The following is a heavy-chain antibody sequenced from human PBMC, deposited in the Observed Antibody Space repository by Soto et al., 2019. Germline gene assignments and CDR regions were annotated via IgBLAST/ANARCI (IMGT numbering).Heavy chain of an antibody. CDR3: ARDRRAYGEGYYYYGMDV. CDR1: GGTFSSYA. J-gene: IGHJ6*02. D-gene: IGHD2-8*01. CDR2: IIPIFGTA. V-gene: IGHV1-69*06. Sequence: SVKVSCKASGGTFSSYAISWVRQAPGQGLEWMGGIIPIFGTANYAQKFQGRVTITADKSTSTAYMELSSLRSEDTAVYYCARDRRAYGEGYYYYGMDVCGQGPTVTVSS.